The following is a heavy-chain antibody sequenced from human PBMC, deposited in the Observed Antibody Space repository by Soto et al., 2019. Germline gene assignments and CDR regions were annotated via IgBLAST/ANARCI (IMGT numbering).Heavy chain of an antibody. J-gene: IGHJ5*02. CDR1: GDSVPSNSAA. D-gene: IGHD6-6*01. V-gene: IGHV6-1*01. CDR2: TYYRSKWYN. CDR3: ARDRMKGQLVGFDP. Sequence: SQTLSLTCAISGDSVPSNSAAWNWIRQSPSRGLEWLGRTYYRSKWYNDYAVSVKSRITINPDTTKNQFSLQLNSVAPEDTAVYYCARDRMKGQLVGFDPWGQGTLVTVSS.